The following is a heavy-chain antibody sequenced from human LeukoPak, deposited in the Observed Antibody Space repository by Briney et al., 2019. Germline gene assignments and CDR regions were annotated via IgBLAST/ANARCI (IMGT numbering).Heavy chain of an antibody. V-gene: IGHV3-23*01. CDR2: ISGSGGST. CDR3: AKGLGSGSYEDYYYGMDV. J-gene: IGHJ6*02. D-gene: IGHD3-10*01. CDR1: GFTFSSYA. Sequence: GGSLRLSCAASGFTFSSYAMSWVRQAPGKGLEWVSAISGSGGSTHYADSVKGRFTISRDNSKNTLYLQMNSLRAEDTAVYYCAKGLGSGSYEDYYYGMDVWGQGTTVTVSS.